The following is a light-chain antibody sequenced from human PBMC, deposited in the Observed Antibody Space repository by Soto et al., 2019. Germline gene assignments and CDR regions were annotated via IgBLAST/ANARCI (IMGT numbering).Light chain of an antibody. CDR2: KAS. CDR1: QNINNL. CDR3: QQCSIWT. Sequence: DIQMTQSPSILSASVGDRATITCRASQNINNLVVWYQQKPGKAPALLIFKASSIQAGVQSRCSGSGSGTDFTLTISGLQADDSANYYCQQCSIWTFGQGTKVEIK. J-gene: IGKJ1*01. V-gene: IGKV1-5*03.